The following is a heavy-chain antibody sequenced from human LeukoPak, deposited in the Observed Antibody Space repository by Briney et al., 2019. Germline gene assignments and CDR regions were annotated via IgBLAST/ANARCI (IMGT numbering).Heavy chain of an antibody. V-gene: IGHV3-21*01. CDR3: ARDYFASGGYSVFYVDS. CDR2: ININGHYI. J-gene: IGHJ4*02. D-gene: IGHD3-10*01. CDR1: GFSFDTYS. Sequence: GGSLRLSCIASGFSFDTYSFNWVRQAPGKGLEWVSSININGHYIYYADSVKGRFTVSRDDAKNSLYLQMNSLRAEDTAVYYCARDYFASGGYSVFYVDSWGQGTLVTVSS.